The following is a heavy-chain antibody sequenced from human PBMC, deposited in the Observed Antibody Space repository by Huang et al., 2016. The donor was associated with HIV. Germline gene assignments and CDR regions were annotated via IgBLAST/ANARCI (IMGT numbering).Heavy chain of an antibody. CDR2: IYPRDSET. J-gene: IGHJ4*02. V-gene: IGHV5-51*01. Sequence: EVLLVQSGAELKEPGESLKISCKASGYGFSSYWIGWVRQKPGKGLEWMGIIYPRDSETKYSPSCDGQVTISADKSTRTAYLQWESLKAPDTAIYFWARQVDGFRSHFDFWGQGTLVSVSS. CDR1: GYGFSSYW. D-gene: IGHD5-18*01. CDR3: ARQVDGFRSHFDF.